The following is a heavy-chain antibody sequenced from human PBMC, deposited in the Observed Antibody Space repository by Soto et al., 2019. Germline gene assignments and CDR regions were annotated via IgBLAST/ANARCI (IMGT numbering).Heavy chain of an antibody. D-gene: IGHD4-17*01. V-gene: IGHV4-59*01. CDR1: GGSISSYY. CDR2: IYYSGST. Sequence: PSETLSLTCTVSGGSISSYYWSWIRQPPGKGLEWIGYIYYSGSTNYNPSLKSRVTISVDTSKNQFSLKLSSVTAADTAVYYCARDPHGDYYFDYWGQGTLVTVSS. CDR3: ARDPHGDYYFDY. J-gene: IGHJ4*02.